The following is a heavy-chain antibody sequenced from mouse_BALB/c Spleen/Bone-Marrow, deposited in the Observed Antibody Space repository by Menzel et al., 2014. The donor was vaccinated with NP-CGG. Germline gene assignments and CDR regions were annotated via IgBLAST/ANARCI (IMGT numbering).Heavy chain of an antibody. CDR1: GFDFSRYW. CDR2: INPDSSTI. Sequence: EVMLVESGGGLVQPGGSLKLSCAASGFDFSRYWMSWVRQAPGKGLEWIGEINPDSSTINYTPSLKDKFIISRDNAKNTLYLQMGKVRSEDTALYYCTRQDYYGYGAYWGQGTLVTVSA. CDR3: TRQDYYGYGAY. V-gene: IGHV4-1*02. D-gene: IGHD1-2*01. J-gene: IGHJ3*01.